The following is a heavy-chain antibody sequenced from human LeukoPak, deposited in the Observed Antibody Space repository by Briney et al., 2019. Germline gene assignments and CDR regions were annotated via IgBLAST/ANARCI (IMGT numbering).Heavy chain of an antibody. CDR1: GFTFSSYS. CDR2: ISSSSSYI. V-gene: IGHV3-21*01. CDR3: ARDKLAVAGSADY. J-gene: IGHJ4*02. Sequence: GGSLRLSCAASGFTFSSYSMNWVRQAPGKGLEWVSSISSSSSYIYYADSVKGRFTISRDNAKNSLYLQMNSLRAEDTAVYYCARDKLAVAGSADYWGQGTLVTVSS. D-gene: IGHD6-19*01.